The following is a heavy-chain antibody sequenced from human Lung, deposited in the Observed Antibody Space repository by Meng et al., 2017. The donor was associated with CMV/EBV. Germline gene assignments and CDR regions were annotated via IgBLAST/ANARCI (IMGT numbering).Heavy chain of an antibody. CDR3: ARDLVGYDAFDV. CDR1: GYTFITYY. Sequence: ALXXVSXKASGYTFITYYIHWVRQAPGQGLEWMGRINPDGGTTTYSQKFQGGVTLTSDTSTNTVYMELSRLRYEDTAVYYCARDLVGYDAFDVWGQGTMVTVSS. CDR2: INPDGGTT. D-gene: IGHD3-22*01. J-gene: IGHJ3*01. V-gene: IGHV1-46*01.